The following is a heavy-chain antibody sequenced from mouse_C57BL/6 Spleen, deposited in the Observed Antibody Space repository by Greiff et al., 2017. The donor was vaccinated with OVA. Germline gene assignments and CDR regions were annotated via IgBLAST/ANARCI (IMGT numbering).Heavy chain of an antibody. CDR3: ARGQGRGYAMDD. J-gene: IGHJ4*01. CDR2: ISGGGGNT. CDR1: GFTFSSYT. Sequence: EVQLVESGGGLVKPGGSLKLSCAASGFTFSSYTMSWVRQTPEKRLEWVATISGGGGNTYYPDSVKGRFTLSRDNATNTLYLQMSSLRSEDTAFYYCARGQGRGYAMDDWGQGTSVTVSA. D-gene: IGHD3-3*01. V-gene: IGHV5-9*01.